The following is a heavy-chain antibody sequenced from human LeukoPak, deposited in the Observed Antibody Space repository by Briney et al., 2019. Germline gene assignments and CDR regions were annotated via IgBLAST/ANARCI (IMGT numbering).Heavy chain of an antibody. D-gene: IGHD5-24*01. CDR3: ARHKKGWLQKWWGAFDI. V-gene: IGHV4-39*07. Sequence: PSETLSLTCTVSGGSISSSSHYWAWIRQPPGKGLEWIGSISYRGSTSYNLSLKSRVTISIDTSKRQFYLKMNFATTADTAVYYCARHKKGWLQKWWGAFDIWGQGTMVTVSS. CDR1: GGSISSSSHY. CDR2: ISYRGST. J-gene: IGHJ3*02.